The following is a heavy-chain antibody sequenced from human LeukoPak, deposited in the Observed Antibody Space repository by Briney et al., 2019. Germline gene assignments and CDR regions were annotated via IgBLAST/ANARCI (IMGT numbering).Heavy chain of an antibody. CDR1: GYTFTSYG. D-gene: IGHD3-22*01. CDR2: ISAYNGNT. V-gene: IGHV1-18*01. J-gene: IGHJ4*02. CDR3: ARDVKAFYYDSSGLDY. Sequence: ASVKVPCKASGYTFTSYGISWVRQAPGQGLEWMGWISAYNGNTNYAQKLQGRVTMTTDTSTSTAYMELRSLRSDDTAVYYCARDVKAFYYDSSGLDYWGQGTLVTVSS.